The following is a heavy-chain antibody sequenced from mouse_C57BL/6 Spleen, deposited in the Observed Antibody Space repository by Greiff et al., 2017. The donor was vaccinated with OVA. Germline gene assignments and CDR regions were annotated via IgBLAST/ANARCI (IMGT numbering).Heavy chain of an antibody. J-gene: IGHJ1*03. Sequence: EVKLVESGAELVKPGASVKLSCTASGFNFKDYYMHWVKQRTEQGLEWIGRIDPEDGDTKYAAKFQGKATITADTSSNTAYLQLSSLTSEDTAVYYCALYYYGSGYPTEDFDVWGTGTTVTVSS. D-gene: IGHD1-1*01. V-gene: IGHV14-2*01. CDR1: GFNFKDYY. CDR3: ALYYYGSGYPTEDFDV. CDR2: IDPEDGDT.